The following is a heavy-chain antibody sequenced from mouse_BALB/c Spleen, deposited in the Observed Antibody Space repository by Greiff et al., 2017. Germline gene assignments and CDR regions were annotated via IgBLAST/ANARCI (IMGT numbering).Heavy chain of an antibody. D-gene: IGHD3-2*02. CDR2: ISSGSSTI. V-gene: IGHV5-17*02. CDR3: ARTNKATAWFAY. Sequence: EVKLVESGGGLVQPGGSRKLSCAASGFTFSSFGMHWVRQAPEKGLEWVAYISSGSSTIYYADTVKGRFTISRDNPKNTLFLQMTSLRSEDAAMYYCARTNKATAWFAYWGQGTLVTVSA. J-gene: IGHJ3*01. CDR1: GFTFSSFG.